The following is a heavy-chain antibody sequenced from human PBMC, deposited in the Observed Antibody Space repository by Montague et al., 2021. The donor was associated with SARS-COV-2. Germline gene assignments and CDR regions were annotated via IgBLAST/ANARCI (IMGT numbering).Heavy chain of an antibody. J-gene: IGHJ2*01. CDR1: SASLRNYY. CDR2: IRLAGGS. D-gene: IGHD1-1*01. CDR3: ARAGSQRFFEF. Sequence: SETLSLTCAVTSASLRNYYWSWIRQPPGKGLEWIGEIRLAGGSNYNPSLKGRVTISLDTSNNQVSLSLNSVTAADTAVYYCARAGSQRFFEFWGRGTLVTVSS. V-gene: IGHV4-34*01.